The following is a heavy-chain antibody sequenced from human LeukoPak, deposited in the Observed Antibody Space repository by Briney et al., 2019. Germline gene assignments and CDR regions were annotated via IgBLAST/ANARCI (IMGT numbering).Heavy chain of an antibody. CDR3: ARETWFTYYYDSSGYYPGYYFDY. CDR2: ISGSGGST. D-gene: IGHD3-22*01. Sequence: PGGSLRLSCAASGFTFSSYAMSWVRQAPGKGLEWVSAISGSGGSTYYADSVKGRFTISRDNAKNSLYLQMNSLRAEDTAVYYCARETWFTYYYDSSGYYPGYYFDYWGQGTLVTVSS. J-gene: IGHJ4*02. V-gene: IGHV3-23*01. CDR1: GFTFSSYA.